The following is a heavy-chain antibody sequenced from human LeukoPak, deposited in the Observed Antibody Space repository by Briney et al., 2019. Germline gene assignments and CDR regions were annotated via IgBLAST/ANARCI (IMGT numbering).Heavy chain of an antibody. Sequence: GSLRLSCAASGFTFSSYAMHWVRQAPGKGLEWVAVISYDGSNKYYADSVKGRFTISRDNSKNTLYLQMNSLRAEDTAVYYCARDRLGATTPFFDYWGQGTLVTVSS. CDR2: ISYDGSNK. V-gene: IGHV3-30-3*01. J-gene: IGHJ4*02. CDR1: GFTFSSYA. CDR3: ARDRLGATTPFFDY. D-gene: IGHD1-26*01.